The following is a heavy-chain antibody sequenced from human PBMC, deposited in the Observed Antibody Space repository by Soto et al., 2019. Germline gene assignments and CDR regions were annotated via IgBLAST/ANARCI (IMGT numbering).Heavy chain of an antibody. Sequence: QVQLVQSGAEVRKPGSSGKVSGKASGGTFSRHAISWWRQAPGQGLEGMGGIIPIFGTANHAQKFQGRVTIIADESTSTVYMELSSLRSEDTAMYYCARGWGYDSNDYYYAYWGQGTLVIVSS. CDR1: GGTFSRHA. CDR3: ARGWGYDSNDYYYAY. J-gene: IGHJ4*02. D-gene: IGHD3-22*01. CDR2: IIPIFGTA. V-gene: IGHV1-69*01.